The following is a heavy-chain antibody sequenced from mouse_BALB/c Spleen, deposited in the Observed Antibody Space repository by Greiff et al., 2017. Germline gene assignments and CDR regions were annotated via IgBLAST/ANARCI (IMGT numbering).Heavy chain of an antibody. CDR1: GFTFSSYG. CDR2: ISSGGSYT. Sequence: EVNVVESGGDLVKPGGSLKLSCAASGFTFSSYGMSWVRQTPDKRLEWVATISSGGSYTYYPDSVKGRFTISRDNAKNTLYLQMSSLKSEDTAMYYCAKVPSLFDYWGQGTTLTVSS. V-gene: IGHV5-6*01. J-gene: IGHJ2*01. CDR3: AKVPSLFDY.